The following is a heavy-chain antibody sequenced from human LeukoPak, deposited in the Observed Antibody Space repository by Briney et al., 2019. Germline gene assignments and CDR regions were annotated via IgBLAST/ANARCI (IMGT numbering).Heavy chain of an antibody. Sequence: ASVKVSCKASGYTFTTYFIHWVRQAPGQGLEWMGVMSPNSGGTSYALKFQGRVIMTGDTSTTTFYLDLSNLKSEDTAVYYCAGRKVDSGVVTLDFWGQGTLVTVSP. CDR2: MSPNSGGT. CDR3: AGRKVDSGVVTLDF. J-gene: IGHJ4*02. CDR1: GYTFTTYF. V-gene: IGHV1-46*01. D-gene: IGHD5-18*01.